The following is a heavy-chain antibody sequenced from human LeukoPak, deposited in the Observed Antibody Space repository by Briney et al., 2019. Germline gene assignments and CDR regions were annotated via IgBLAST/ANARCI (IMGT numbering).Heavy chain of an antibody. CDR1: GGSISSYY. J-gene: IGHJ4*02. Sequence: SETLSLTCTVSGGSISSYYWSWIRQPAGKGLEWIGRIYTSGSTNYNPSLKSRVTISVDTSKNQFSLKLSSVTAADTAVYYCARDSGGSSELRDPLDYWGQGTLVTVSS. D-gene: IGHD3-10*01. V-gene: IGHV4-4*07. CDR3: ARDSGGSSELRDPLDY. CDR2: IYTSGST.